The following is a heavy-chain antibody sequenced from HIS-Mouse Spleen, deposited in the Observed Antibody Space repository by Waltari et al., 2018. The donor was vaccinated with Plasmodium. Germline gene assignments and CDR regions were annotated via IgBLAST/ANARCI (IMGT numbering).Heavy chain of an antibody. V-gene: IGHV4-34*01. Sequence: HVQLQQWGAGLLKPSETLSLTCAVYGGSFSGYYWSWIRQPPGKGLEWIGEINHSGSTNYNPSLKSRVTISVDTSKNQFSLKLSSVTAADTAVYYCASSGSGSYYYWGQGTLVTVSS. J-gene: IGHJ4*02. CDR1: GGSFSGYY. CDR2: INHSGST. CDR3: ASSGSGSYYY. D-gene: IGHD3-10*01.